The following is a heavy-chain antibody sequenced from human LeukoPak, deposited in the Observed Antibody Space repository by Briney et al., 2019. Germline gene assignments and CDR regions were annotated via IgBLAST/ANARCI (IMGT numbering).Heavy chain of an antibody. CDR1: VGSIRSYY. Sequence: SETLPLTCTVCVGSIRSYYWSWIRQPPGKGLEGIGYIYNSGSTNYSYSHKCRVTLSEDMSNHQCSLKLSSVTAEDTAVYYCARALRLWGGNSGIAFDIWGQGTMVTVSS. D-gene: IGHD4-23*01. J-gene: IGHJ3*02. V-gene: IGHV4-59*01. CDR2: IYNSGST. CDR3: ARALRLWGGNSGIAFDI.